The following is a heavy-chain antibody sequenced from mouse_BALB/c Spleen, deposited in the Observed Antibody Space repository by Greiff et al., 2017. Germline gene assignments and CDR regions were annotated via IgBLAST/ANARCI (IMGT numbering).Heavy chain of an antibody. CDR1: GYTFTSYV. V-gene: IGHV1-14*01. CDR2: INPYNDGT. Sequence: EVQRVESGPELVKPGASVKMSCKASGYTFTSYVMHWVKQKPGQGLEWIGYINPYNDGTKYNEKFKGKATLPSDKSSSTAYMELSSLTSEDSAVYYFARDATANAMDYWGKGTSDTVSS. J-gene: IGHJ4*01. CDR3: ARDATANAMDY.